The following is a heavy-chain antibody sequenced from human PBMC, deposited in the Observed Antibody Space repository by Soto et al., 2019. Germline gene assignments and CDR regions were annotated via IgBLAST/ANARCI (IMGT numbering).Heavy chain of an antibody. CDR1: GYSFTSYW. J-gene: IGHJ4*02. CDR2: IYPGDSDT. CDR3: ARDASNSVDS. V-gene: IGHV5-51*01. Sequence: GESLKISCKGSGYSFTSYWIGWVRQMPGKGLEWMGIIYPGDSDTRYSPSFQGQVTISADKSISTAYLQMNSLRAEDTAVYYCARDASNSVDSWGQGTLVTVSS. D-gene: IGHD4-4*01.